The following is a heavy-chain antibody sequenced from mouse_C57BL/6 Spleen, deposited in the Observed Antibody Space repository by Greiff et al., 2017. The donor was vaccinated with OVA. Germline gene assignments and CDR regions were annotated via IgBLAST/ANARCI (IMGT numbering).Heavy chain of an antibody. Sequence: EVQLVESEGGLVQPGSSMKLSCTASGFTFSDYYMAWVRQVPEKGLEWVANINYDGSSTYYLDSLKNRFIISRDNAKNILYLQMSSLKSEDTATYYCARGESTGPYDFDYWGQGTTLTVSS. CDR1: GFTFSDYY. CDR2: INYDGSST. J-gene: IGHJ2*01. D-gene: IGHD3-1*01. V-gene: IGHV5-16*01. CDR3: ARGESTGPYDFDY.